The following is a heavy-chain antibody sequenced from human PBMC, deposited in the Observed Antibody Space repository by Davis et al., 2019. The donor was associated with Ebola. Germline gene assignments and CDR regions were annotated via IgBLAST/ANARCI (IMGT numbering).Heavy chain of an antibody. V-gene: IGHV1-18*01. CDR2: ISAYSGNT. Sequence: AASVKVSRMASGYTFTSYGISWVRQAPGQGLEWMGWISAYSGNTNYAQKLQGRVTMTTDTSTSTAYMELRSLRADDTAVYYCARDRSYSSGWSPWGQGTLVTVSS. D-gene: IGHD6-19*01. CDR3: ARDRSYSSGWSP. J-gene: IGHJ5*02. CDR1: GYTFTSYG.